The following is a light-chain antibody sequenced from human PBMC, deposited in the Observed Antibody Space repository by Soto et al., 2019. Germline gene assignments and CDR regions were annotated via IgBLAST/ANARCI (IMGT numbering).Light chain of an antibody. CDR1: SSDVGSYNL. CDR3: CSYAGSGVV. Sequence: QSVLTQPASVSGSPGQSITISCTGTSSDVGSYNLVSWYQQHPGKAPKLMIYEGSKRPSGVSNRSSGSKSGNTASLTISGLQAEDEADYYCCSYAGSGVVFGGGTKVTVL. CDR2: EGS. V-gene: IGLV2-23*01. J-gene: IGLJ2*01.